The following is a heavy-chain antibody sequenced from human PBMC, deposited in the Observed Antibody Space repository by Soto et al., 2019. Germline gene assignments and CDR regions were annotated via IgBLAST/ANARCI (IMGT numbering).Heavy chain of an antibody. Sequence: QVQLVQSGAEVKKPGSSVKVSCKASGGAFNNYIFDWVRQAPGQGLEWMGGIIPMFGTPKYAQTFQDRITISADVSTGTAYMELTSLRFDDTAVYYCARGRDQPPVGLHFDSWGEGTRVTVSS. CDR3: ARGRDQPPVGLHFDS. CDR1: GGAFNNYI. V-gene: IGHV1-69*01. J-gene: IGHJ4*02. CDR2: IIPMFGTP. D-gene: IGHD1-26*01.